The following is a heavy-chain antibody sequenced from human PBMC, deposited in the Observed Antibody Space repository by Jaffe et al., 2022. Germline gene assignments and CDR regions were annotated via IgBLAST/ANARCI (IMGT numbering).Heavy chain of an antibody. D-gene: IGHD2-15*01. CDR1: GGSISNYY. J-gene: IGHJ6*03. Sequence: QVQLQESGPGLVKPSETLSLTCTVSGGSISNYYWSWIRQPPGKGLEWIGYIYYSGSTNYNPSLKSRVTISVDTSRNQFSLKLSSVTAADTAVYYCARAVGYCSGGSCYSGYYYYMDVWGKGTTVTVSS. CDR2: IYYSGST. CDR3: ARAVGYCSGGSCYSGYYYYMDV. V-gene: IGHV4-59*01.